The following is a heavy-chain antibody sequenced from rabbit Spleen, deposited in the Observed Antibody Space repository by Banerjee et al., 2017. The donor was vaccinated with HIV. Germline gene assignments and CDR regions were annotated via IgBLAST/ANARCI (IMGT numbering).Heavy chain of an antibody. CDR1: GFSFSSSYD. CDR2: IDAGSGGSDD. CDR3: ARSPYYPYYFNL. D-gene: IGHD1-1*01. J-gene: IGHJ4*01. V-gene: IGHV1S40*01. Sequence: QRLVESGGGLVKPGASLTLTCTASGFSFSSSYDICWVRQAPGKGLEWIACIDAGSGGSDDYYASWAKGRFTISRTSSTTVTLQMTSLTAADTATYFCARSPYYPYYFNLWGPGTLVTVS.